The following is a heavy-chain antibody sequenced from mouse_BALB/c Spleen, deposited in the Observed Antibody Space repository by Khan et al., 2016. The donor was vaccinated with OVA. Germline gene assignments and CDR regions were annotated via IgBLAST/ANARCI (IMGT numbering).Heavy chain of an antibody. CDR2: ISSGSSTI. V-gene: IGHV5-17*02. D-gene: IGHD1-1*01. Sequence: EVELVESGGGLVQPGGSRKLSCAASGFTFSSFGMHWVRQAPEKGLEWVAYISSGSSTIYYADTVKGRFTISRDNPKNTVFLQMTSLRYEDTALYYCATYGWWDWGAGTTVTVSS. CDR3: ATYGWWD. J-gene: IGHJ1*01. CDR1: GFTFSSFG.